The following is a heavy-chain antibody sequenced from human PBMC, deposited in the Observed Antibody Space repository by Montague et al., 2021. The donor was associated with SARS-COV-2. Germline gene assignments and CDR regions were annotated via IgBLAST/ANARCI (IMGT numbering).Heavy chain of an antibody. Sequence: SETLSLTCTVSGGSISSNNYYWDWLRQPPGQGLEWIGSIYDSGSTXYTPSLKRPVTISVDTSKNHFSLKLNSVTAADTTVYYCARRGRKLLPVATTIGGFDIWGQGTMVTVSS. CDR3: ARRGRKLLPVATTIGGFDI. CDR1: GGSISSNNYY. CDR2: IYDSGST. V-gene: IGHV4-39*02. J-gene: IGHJ3*02. D-gene: IGHD5-12*01.